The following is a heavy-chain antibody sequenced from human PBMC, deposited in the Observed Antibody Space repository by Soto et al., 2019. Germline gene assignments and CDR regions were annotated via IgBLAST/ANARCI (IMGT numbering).Heavy chain of an antibody. CDR2: IYYSGIT. CDR1: GGSISTYY. D-gene: IGHD3-10*01. V-gene: IGHV4-59*01. J-gene: IGHJ4*02. Sequence: PSETLSLTCTVSGGSISTYYWSWIRQPPGKGLEWIGYIYYSGITNYNPSLKSRVTISEDASKNQFSLKLSSVTAADTAVYYCARGKFPFTFDYWGQGTLVTVSS. CDR3: ARGKFPFTFDY.